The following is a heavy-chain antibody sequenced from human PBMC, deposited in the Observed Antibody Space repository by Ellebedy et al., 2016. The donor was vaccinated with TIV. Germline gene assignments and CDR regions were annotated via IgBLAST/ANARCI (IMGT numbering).Heavy chain of an antibody. CDR2: IYYSGST. J-gene: IGHJ4*02. Sequence: SETLSLTXTVSGGSISSSSYYWGWFRQPPGKGLEWIGSIYYSGSTYYNPSLKSRVTISVDTSKNQFSLKLSSVTAADTAVYYCARNGWNDVWQLYWGQGTLVTVSS. CDR3: ARNGWNDVWQLY. CDR1: GGSISSSSYY. V-gene: IGHV4-39*07. D-gene: IGHD1-1*01.